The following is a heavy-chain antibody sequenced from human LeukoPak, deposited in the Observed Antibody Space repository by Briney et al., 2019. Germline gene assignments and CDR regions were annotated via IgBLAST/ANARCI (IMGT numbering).Heavy chain of an antibody. CDR2: ISYDGRNK. CDR1: GFTFNNYG. Sequence: GGSLRLSCAASGFTFNNYGMHWVRQAPGKGLEWVAVISYDGRNKHYPDSVKGRFTISRDISTDTLWLQMDSLRAEDTAVYYCVKLSSGSGSKFGFDSWGQGTLVTVSS. CDR3: VKLSSGSGSKFGFDS. J-gene: IGHJ4*02. V-gene: IGHV3-30*18. D-gene: IGHD6-19*01.